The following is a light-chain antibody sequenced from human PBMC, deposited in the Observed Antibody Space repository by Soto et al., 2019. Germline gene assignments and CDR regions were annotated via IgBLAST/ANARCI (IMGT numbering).Light chain of an antibody. CDR2: GNS. Sequence: QAVVTQPPSVSGAPGQRVTISCTGSSSNIGAGYDVHWYQQLPGTAPKLLIYGNSNRPSGVPDRFSGSKSGTSASLAITGLQAEDEADYYCQSYDSSVSGSVVFGGGTQLTVL. CDR1: SSNIGAGYD. J-gene: IGLJ2*01. V-gene: IGLV1-40*01. CDR3: QSYDSSVSGSVV.